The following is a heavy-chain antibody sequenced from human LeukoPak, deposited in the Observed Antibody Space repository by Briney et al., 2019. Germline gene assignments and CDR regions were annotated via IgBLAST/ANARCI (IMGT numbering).Heavy chain of an antibody. CDR3: ARHFTSGYDYRGYFNY. Sequence: PSETLSLTCTVSGGSISSYYWSWIRQPPGKGLEWIGYIYYSGSTNYNPSLKSRVTISVDTSKNQFSLKLSSVTAADTAVYYCARHFTSGYDYRGYFNYWGQGTLVTVSS. CDR2: IYYSGST. D-gene: IGHD5-12*01. J-gene: IGHJ4*02. CDR1: GGSISSYY. V-gene: IGHV4-59*08.